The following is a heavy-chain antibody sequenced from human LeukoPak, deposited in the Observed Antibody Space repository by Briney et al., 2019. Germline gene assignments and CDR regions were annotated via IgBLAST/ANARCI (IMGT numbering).Heavy chain of an antibody. CDR2: ILYDGSNE. V-gene: IGHV3-30*09. CDR1: GFTFSSYA. CDR3: ARAQHRGWGFDY. J-gene: IGHJ4*02. D-gene: IGHD1-26*01. Sequence: GGSLRLSCATSGFTFSSYAMHWVRQAPGKGLEWVAVILYDGSNEYYADSVKGRFAISRDNSQNTLHLQMNSLRAEDTAVYYCARAQHRGWGFDYWGQGTLVTVSS.